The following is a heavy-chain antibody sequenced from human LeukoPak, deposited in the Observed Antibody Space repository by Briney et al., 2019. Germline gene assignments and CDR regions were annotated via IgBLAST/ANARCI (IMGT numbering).Heavy chain of an antibody. V-gene: IGHV1-46*01. CDR1: GDTFSNYG. CDR2: INPSGGST. J-gene: IGHJ6*02. D-gene: IGHD3-22*01. Sequence: ASVKVSCKASGDTFSNYGINWVRQAPGQGLEWMGIINPSGGSTSCAQKFQGRVTMTRDTSTSTVYMELSSLRSEDTAVYYCAREGYYYDSSGYYYYYYGMDVWGQGTTVTVSS. CDR3: AREGYYYDSSGYYYYYYGMDV.